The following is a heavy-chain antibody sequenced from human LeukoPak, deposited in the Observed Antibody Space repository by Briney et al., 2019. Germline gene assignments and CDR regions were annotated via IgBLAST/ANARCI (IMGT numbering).Heavy chain of an antibody. V-gene: IGHV3-23*01. Sequence: AGGSLRLSCVASGFTFSNYFMNWVRQAPGKGLEWVSTVSSGGASKYYADSVKGRFTVSRDNSENTMYLQIGSLRAEDTAVYYCAKNVGLRVHDGFDVWGQGTVVTVSS. CDR1: GFTFSNYF. CDR3: AKNVGLRVHDGFDV. CDR2: VSSGGASK. D-gene: IGHD3-10*01. J-gene: IGHJ3*01.